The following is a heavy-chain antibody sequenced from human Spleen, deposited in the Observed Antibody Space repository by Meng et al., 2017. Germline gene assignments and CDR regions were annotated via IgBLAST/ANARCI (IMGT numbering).Heavy chain of an antibody. D-gene: IGHD5-12*01. V-gene: IGHV3-21*06. CDR1: GFTFSAHT. J-gene: IGHJ4*02. CDR2: ISSNAAYI. CDR3: AREGGRGSRDYDFFDY. Sequence: GESLKISCAASGFTFSAHTMNWVRQVPGKGLEWVSSISSNAAYIYYADSLKDRLTISRDNAKNSLFLQINSLRVEDTAVYYCAREGGRGSRDYDFFDYWGQGTLVTVSS.